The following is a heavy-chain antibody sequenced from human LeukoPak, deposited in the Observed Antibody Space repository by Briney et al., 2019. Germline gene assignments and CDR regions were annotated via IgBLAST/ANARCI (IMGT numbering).Heavy chain of an antibody. CDR2: ISAYNGNT. Sequence: GASVKVSCKASGYTFTSYGISWVRQAPGQGLEWMGWISAYNGNTNYAQKLQGRVTMTTDTSTSTAYMELRSLRSDDTAVYYCARDPLAYCGGDCYFRSDYWGQGTLVTVSS. J-gene: IGHJ4*02. CDR3: ARDPLAYCGGDCYFRSDY. V-gene: IGHV1-18*01. D-gene: IGHD2-21*01. CDR1: GYTFTSYG.